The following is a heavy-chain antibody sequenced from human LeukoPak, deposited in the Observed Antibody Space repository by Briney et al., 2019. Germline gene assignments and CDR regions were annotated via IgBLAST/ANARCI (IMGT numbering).Heavy chain of an antibody. D-gene: IGHD3-22*01. J-gene: IGHJ4*02. Sequence: DSVKGRFTISRDNAKNSLYLQMNSLRAEDTAVYYCARDLSGYQQIDYWGQGTLVTVSS. V-gene: IGHV3-48*03. CDR3: ARDLSGYQQIDY.